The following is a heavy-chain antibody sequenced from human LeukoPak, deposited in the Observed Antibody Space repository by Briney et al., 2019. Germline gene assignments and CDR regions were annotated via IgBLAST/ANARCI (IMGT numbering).Heavy chain of an antibody. CDR2: IKQDVSEK. CDR1: GFTFSSYW. Sequence: GGSLRLSCAASGFTFSSYWMSWVRQAPGKGLEWVSNIKQDVSEKYYVDSVKGRFTISRDNAKHSLYLQMNGLRAEDTAVYYCVSEGAYYYGSGSYYRGYAFDIWGQGTMVTVSS. CDR3: VSEGAYYYGSGSYYRGYAFDI. J-gene: IGHJ3*02. D-gene: IGHD3-10*01. V-gene: IGHV3-7*03.